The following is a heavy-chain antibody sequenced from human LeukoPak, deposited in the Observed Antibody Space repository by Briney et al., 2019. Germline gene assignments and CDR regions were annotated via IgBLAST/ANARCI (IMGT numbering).Heavy chain of an antibody. J-gene: IGHJ4*02. CDR1: GGSISSYY. CDR3: ARGCIVATILFDY. D-gene: IGHD5-12*01. Sequence: SETLSLTCTVSGGSISSYYWSWIRQPPGKGLEWIGYIYYSGSTNYNPSLKSRVTISVDTSKNQFSLKLSSVTAADTAVYYCARGCIVATILFDYWGQGTPVTVSS. V-gene: IGHV4-59*12. CDR2: IYYSGST.